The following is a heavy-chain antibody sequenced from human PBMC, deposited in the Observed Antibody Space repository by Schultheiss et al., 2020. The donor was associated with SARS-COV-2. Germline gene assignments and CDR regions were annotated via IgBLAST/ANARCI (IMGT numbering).Heavy chain of an antibody. D-gene: IGHD4-11*01. CDR3: ARGATVTTRPYYYYGMDV. Sequence: ASVKVSCKASGYTFTGYYMHWVRQAPGQGLEWMGRISTYNANTDFAQKFQGRVTLTADTSTSTAYMELRSLRSDDTAVYYCARGATVTTRPYYYYGMDVWGQGTTVTVSS. V-gene: IGHV1-18*04. J-gene: IGHJ6*02. CDR2: ISTYNANT. CDR1: GYTFTGYY.